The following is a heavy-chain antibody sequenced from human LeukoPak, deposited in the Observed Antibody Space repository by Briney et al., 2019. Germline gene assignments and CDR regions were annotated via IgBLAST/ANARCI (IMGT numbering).Heavy chain of an antibody. J-gene: IGHJ4*02. CDR2: IKSKTDGGTT. CDR1: GFTFSNAW. CDR3: TTDYYGSGSYSPLDY. D-gene: IGHD3-10*01. V-gene: IGHV3-15*01. Sequence: PGGSLRLSCAASGFTFSNAWMSWVRQAPGKGLEWVGRIKSKTDGGTTDYAAPVKGRFTISRDDSKNTLYLQMNSLKTEDTAVYYCTTDYYGSGSYSPLDYWGQGTLVTVSS.